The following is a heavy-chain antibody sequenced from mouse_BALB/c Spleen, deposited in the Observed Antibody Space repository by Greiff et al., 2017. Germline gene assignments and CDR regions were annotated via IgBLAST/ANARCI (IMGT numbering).Heavy chain of an antibody. CDR3: TRSLGY. V-gene: IGHV1-69*02. J-gene: IGHJ3*01. CDR1: GYTFTSYW. Sequence: QVQLQQPGAELVRPGASVKLSCKASGYTFTSYWINWVKQRPGQGLEWIGNIYPSDSYTNYNQKFKDKATLTVDKSSSTAYMQLSSPTAEDSAVYYCTRSLGYWGQGTLVTVSA. CDR2: IYPSDSYT.